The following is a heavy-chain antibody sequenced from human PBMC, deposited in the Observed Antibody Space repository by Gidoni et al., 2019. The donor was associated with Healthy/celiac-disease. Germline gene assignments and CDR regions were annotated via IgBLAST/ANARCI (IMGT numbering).Heavy chain of an antibody. D-gene: IGHD5-12*01. CDR1: GGSISSGGYS. J-gene: IGHJ4*02. V-gene: IGHV4-30-2*01. CDR3: AGFIVATRFDY. CDR2: IYHSGST. Sequence: QLQLQESGSGLVKPSQTLSLTFPVSGGSISSGGYSRSLIRQPPGKGLEWIGYIYHSGSTYYNPSLKSRVTISVDRSKNQFSLKLSSVTAADTAVYYCAGFIVATRFDYWGQGTLVTVSS.